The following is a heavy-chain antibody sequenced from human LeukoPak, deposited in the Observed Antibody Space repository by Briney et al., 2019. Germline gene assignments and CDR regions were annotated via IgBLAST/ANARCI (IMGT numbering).Heavy chain of an antibody. CDR1: GYSFTSFH. D-gene: IGHD3-3*01. CDR3: ARSLFRFLEWSYRSYYYYYMDV. Sequence: ASVKVSCKAAGYSFTSFHINWVRQAPGQGPEWMGWMNPNTGDTGFPQNFQGRVTITQDSSISTVYMELSSLTSEDTAVYYCARSLFRFLEWSYRSYYYYYMDVWGKGTTVTVSS. V-gene: IGHV1-8*03. CDR2: MNPNTGDT. J-gene: IGHJ6*03.